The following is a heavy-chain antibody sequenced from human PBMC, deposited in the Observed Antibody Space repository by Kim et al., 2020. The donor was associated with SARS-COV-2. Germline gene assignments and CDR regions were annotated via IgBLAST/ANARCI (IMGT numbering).Heavy chain of an antibody. V-gene: IGHV1-69*08. CDR1: GDTLNSYI. Sequence: SVKVSCKASGDTLNSYIFTWVRQAPGQGLEWMGRITPIVGSTNYAQRWQGRVTITADKSTSTVYMELSSLRSEDTAVYYCATTAVHCSGDCPFDFWGQGTLGTISS. D-gene: IGHD2-21*02. CDR2: ITPIVGST. CDR3: ATTAVHCSGDCPFDF. J-gene: IGHJ4*02.